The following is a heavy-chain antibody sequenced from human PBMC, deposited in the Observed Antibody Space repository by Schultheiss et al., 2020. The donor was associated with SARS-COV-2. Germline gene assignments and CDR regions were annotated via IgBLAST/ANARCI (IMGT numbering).Heavy chain of an antibody. CDR2: IYAGDSET. V-gene: IGHV5-51*01. D-gene: IGHD3-10*01. J-gene: IGHJ4*02. CDR1: GYFFSNYW. Sequence: GESLKISCKGSGYFFSNYWIAWVRQMPGKGLEWMGMIYAGDSETRYSPSFQGQVTISVDMSSTTAYLQWSSLKASDTAIYYCARQRQFGFDSWGLGTLVTVSS. CDR3: ARQRQFGFDS.